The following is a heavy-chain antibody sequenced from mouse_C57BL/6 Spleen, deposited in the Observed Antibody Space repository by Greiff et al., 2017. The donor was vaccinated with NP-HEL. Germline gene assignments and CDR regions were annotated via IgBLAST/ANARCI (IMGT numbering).Heavy chain of an antibody. V-gene: IGHV1-52*01. J-gene: IGHJ1*03. D-gene: IGHD1-1*01. CDR1: GYTFTSYW. CDR2: IDPSDSET. CDR3: AGGSSYNWYFDV. Sequence: QVQLQQPGAELVRPGSSVKLSCKASGYTFTSYWMHWVQQRPIQGLEWIGNIDPSDSETHYTQKFKDKATLTVDQSSSTAYMQLSSLTSEDSAVYYCAGGSSYNWYFDVWGTGTTVTVSS.